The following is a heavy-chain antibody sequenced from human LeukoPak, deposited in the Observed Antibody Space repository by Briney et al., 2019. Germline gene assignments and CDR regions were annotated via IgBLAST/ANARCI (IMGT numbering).Heavy chain of an antibody. CDR2: ISGSGGST. Sequence: GGSLRLSCAASGFTFSNYAMSWVRQAPGRGLEWVSAISGSGGSTYYADSVKGRFTNSRDNSKNTLYLQMNSLRAEDTAVYYCAKDLSYCSGGSCYLLPYYFDYGGQGTLVTVS. CDR1: GFTFSNYA. V-gene: IGHV3-23*01. D-gene: IGHD2-15*01. CDR3: AKDLSYCSGGSCYLLPYYFDY. J-gene: IGHJ4*02.